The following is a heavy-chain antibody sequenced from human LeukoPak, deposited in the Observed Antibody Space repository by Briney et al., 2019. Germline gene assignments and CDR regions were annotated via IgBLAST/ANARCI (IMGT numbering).Heavy chain of an antibody. Sequence: SEAPSLPRTFSGGPHSSSSFYWGWNPPPPGKGLGWIGEINHSGSTNYNPSLKSRVTISVDTSKNQFSLKLSSVTAADTAVYYCARGGGYNWFDPWGQGTLVTVSS. CDR1: GGPHSSSSFY. CDR2: INHSGST. V-gene: IGHV4-39*07. CDR3: ARGGGYNWFDP. J-gene: IGHJ5*02.